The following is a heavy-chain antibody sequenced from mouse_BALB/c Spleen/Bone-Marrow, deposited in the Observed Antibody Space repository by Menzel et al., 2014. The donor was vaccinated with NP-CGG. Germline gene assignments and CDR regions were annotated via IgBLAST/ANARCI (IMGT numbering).Heavy chain of an antibody. D-gene: IGHD1-1*01. Sequence: VQLQQSGAELVKPGASVKLSCTASGFNIKDTYMHWVKQRPEQGLEWIGRIEPANGNTKYDPKFQGKATITADTSSNTAYLQLSSLTSEDIAVYYCAIYYYGSSLFAYWGQGTLVTVSA. V-gene: IGHV14-3*02. CDR2: IEPANGNT. J-gene: IGHJ3*01. CDR1: GFNIKDTY. CDR3: AIYYYGSSLFAY.